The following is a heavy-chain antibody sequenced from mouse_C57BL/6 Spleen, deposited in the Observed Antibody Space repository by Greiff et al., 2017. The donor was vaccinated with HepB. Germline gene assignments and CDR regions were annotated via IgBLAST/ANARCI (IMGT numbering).Heavy chain of an antibody. CDR1: GFSLSTFGMG. D-gene: IGHD1-1*01. V-gene: IGHV8-8*01. J-gene: IGHJ4*01. CDR3: ARLTTVVATPYYAMDY. Sequence: QVTLKVSGPGILQPSQTLSLTCSFSGFSLSTFGMGVGWIRQPSGKGLEWLAHIWWDDDKYYNPALKSRLTISKDTSKNQVFLKIANVDTADTATYYCARLTTVVATPYYAMDYWGQGTSVTVSS. CDR2: IWWDDDK.